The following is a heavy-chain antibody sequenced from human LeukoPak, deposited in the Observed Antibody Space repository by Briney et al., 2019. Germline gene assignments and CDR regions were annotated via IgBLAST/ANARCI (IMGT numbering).Heavy chain of an antibody. Sequence: SVKVSCKASGGTFSSYAISWVRQAPGQGLEWMGRIISIFGTANYAQKFQGRVTITTDESTSTAYMELSSLRSEDTAVYYCARGRPDTAMAHFVYWGQGTLVTVSS. CDR1: GGTFSSYA. D-gene: IGHD5-18*01. J-gene: IGHJ4*02. CDR2: IISIFGTA. CDR3: ARGRPDTAMAHFVY. V-gene: IGHV1-69*05.